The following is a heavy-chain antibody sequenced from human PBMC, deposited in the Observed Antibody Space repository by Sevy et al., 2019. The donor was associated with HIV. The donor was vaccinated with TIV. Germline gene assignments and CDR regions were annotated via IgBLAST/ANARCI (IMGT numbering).Heavy chain of an antibody. J-gene: IGHJ4*02. CDR2: INSDGSST. CDR1: GFTFSSYW. D-gene: IGHD3-16*02. Sequence: GGSLRLSCAASGFTFSSYWMHWVRQAPGKGLVWVSRINSDGSSTSNADSVKGRFTISRDNAKNTRYLQMNRLRAEDTAVYYCARVWDYVWGSYRYTSHDTFDYWGQGTLVTVSS. CDR3: ARVWDYVWGSYRYTSHDTFDY. V-gene: IGHV3-74*01.